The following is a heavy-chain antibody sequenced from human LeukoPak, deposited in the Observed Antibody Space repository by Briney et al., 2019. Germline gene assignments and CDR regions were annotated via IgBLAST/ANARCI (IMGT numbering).Heavy chain of an antibody. CDR2: IYPGDSDT. CDR1: GYSFTSYW. V-gene: IGHV5-51*01. D-gene: IGHD1-26*01. Sequence: GESLKISCKGSGYSFTSYWIGWVRQMTGKGLEWMGIIYPGDSDTRYSPSFQGQVTISADKSISTAYLQWSSLKASDTAMYYCARHIPLYSGSYYAFDIWGQGTMVTVSS. J-gene: IGHJ3*02. CDR3: ARHIPLYSGSYYAFDI.